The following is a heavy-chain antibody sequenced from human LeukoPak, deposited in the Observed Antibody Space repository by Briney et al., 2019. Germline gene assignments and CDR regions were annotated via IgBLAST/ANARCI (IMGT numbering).Heavy chain of an antibody. Sequence: GRSLRLSCAVSGITLRNYGMSWARQATGKGLEWVAGISDSGGRTNYADSVKGRFTISRDNPKNPLYLQMNSLRAEDTAVYFCAKRGVVIRVILVGFHKEAYYFDSWGQGALVTVSS. CDR1: GITLRNYG. J-gene: IGHJ4*02. D-gene: IGHD3-22*01. CDR2: ISDSGGRT. CDR3: AKRGVVIRVILVGFHKEAYYFDS. V-gene: IGHV3-23*01.